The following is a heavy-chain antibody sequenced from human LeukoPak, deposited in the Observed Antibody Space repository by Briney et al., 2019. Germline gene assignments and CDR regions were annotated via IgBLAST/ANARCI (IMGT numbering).Heavy chain of an antibody. CDR1: GYTFTGYY. CDR2: INPNSGGT. J-gene: IGHJ4*02. V-gene: IGHV1-2*02. D-gene: IGHD1-26*01. Sequence: ASVKVSCKASGYTFTGYYMYWVRQAPGQGLEWMGWINPNSGGTNYAQKFQGRVTMTRDTSISTAYMELSRLRSDDTAVYYCARGERGGSYGTIDYWGQGTLVTVSS. CDR3: ARGERGGSYGTIDY.